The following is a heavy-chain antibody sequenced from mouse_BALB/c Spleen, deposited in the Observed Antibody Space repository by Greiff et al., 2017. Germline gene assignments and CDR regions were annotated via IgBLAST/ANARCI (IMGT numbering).Heavy chain of an antibody. D-gene: IGHD1-1*01. J-gene: IGHJ2*01. CDR1: GFTFSSYG. CDR2: INSNGGST. V-gene: IGHV5-6-3*01. CDR3: AREGYYYGSSSYYLDY. Sequence: EVHLVESGGGLVQPGGSLKISCAASGFTFSSYGMSWVRQTPDKRLELVATINSNGGSTYYPDSVKGRFTISRDNAKNTLYLQMSSLKSEDTAMYYCAREGYYYGSSSYYLDYWGQGTTLTVSS.